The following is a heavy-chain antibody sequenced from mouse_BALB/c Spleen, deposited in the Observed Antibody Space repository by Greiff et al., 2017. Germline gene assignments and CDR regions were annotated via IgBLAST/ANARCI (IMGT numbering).Heavy chain of an antibody. CDR1: GFSFSSYS. CDR3: DRNDGYWRAWFAD. CDR2: IWGGGST. V-gene: IGHV2-6-4*01. D-gene: IGHD2-3*01. J-gene: IGHJ3*01. Sequence: VKLVESGPGLVAPSQSLSITCTVSGFSFSSYSVHWVRQPPGKGLEWLGMIWGGGSTDYYSALKSRLSISKDNSKSQVFLKMNSLQTDDTAMYYCDRNDGYWRAWFADWGQGTLVTVSA.